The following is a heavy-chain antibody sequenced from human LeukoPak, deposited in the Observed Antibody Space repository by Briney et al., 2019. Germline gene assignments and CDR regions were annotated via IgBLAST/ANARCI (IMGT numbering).Heavy chain of an antibody. V-gene: IGHV3-53*01. J-gene: IGHJ4*02. CDR3: ARKYCSGGSCYWGFDY. CDR2: IYSGGST. Sequence: GGSLRLSCAASGFTVSSNYMSWVRQAPGKGLEWVSVIYSGGSTYYADSVKGRFTISRDNAKNSLYLQMNTLRAEDTAVYYCARKYCSGGSCYWGFDYWGQGTLVTVSS. CDR1: GFTVSSNY. D-gene: IGHD2-15*01.